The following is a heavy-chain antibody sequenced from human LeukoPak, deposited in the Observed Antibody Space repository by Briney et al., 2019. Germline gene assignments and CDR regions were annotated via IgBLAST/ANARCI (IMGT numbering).Heavy chain of an antibody. D-gene: IGHD6-6*01. J-gene: IGHJ5*02. CDR2: IIPIFGTA. CDR1: GGTFISYA. CDR3: ASGGTGWVAARPSSSNWFDP. Sequence: GSSVKVSCKASGGTFISYAISWVRQAPGQGLEWMGGIIPIFGTANYAQKFQGRVTITTDESTSTAYMELSSLRSEDTAVYYCASGGTGWVAARPSSSNWFDPWGQGTLVTVSS. V-gene: IGHV1-69*05.